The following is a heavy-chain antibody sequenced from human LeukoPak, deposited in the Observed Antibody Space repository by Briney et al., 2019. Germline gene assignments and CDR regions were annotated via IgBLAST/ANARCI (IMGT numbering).Heavy chain of an antibody. Sequence: KASETLSLTCSVDGGSFSGYYWSWIRQLPGKGLEWVGVINQSGRTNYNPSLKSRVTISVDTSKNQFSLKLSSVTAADTAVYYCARHRWFGWFYWGQGTLVTVSS. V-gene: IGHV4-34*01. D-gene: IGHD3-10*01. J-gene: IGHJ4*02. CDR2: INQSGRT. CDR3: ARHRWFGWFY. CDR1: GGSFSGYY.